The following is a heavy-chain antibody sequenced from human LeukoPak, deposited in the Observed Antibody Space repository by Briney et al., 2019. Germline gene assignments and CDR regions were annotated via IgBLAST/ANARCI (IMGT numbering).Heavy chain of an antibody. Sequence: GGSLRLSCAASGFTFSTYNMNWVRQAPGKGLEWVSAISGSGGSTYYADSVKGRFTISRDNAKNSLYLQMNSLRAEDTAVYYCARERQQLVPPDYWGQGTLVTVSS. J-gene: IGHJ4*02. CDR1: GFTFSTYN. D-gene: IGHD6-13*01. CDR2: ISGSGGST. V-gene: IGHV3-21*01. CDR3: ARERQQLVPPDY.